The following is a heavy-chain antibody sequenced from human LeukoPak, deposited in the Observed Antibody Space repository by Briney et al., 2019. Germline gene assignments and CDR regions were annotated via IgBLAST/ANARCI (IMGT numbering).Heavy chain of an antibody. CDR1: GYTFTNYG. V-gene: IGHV1-46*01. J-gene: IGHJ4*02. D-gene: IGHD3-22*01. Sequence: ASVKVSCKASGYTFTNYGISWVRQAPGQGLEWMGIINPSGGSTNYAQKFQGRVTMTRDMSTSTVYMELSSVRSEDTAVYYCAREPFADYDSSGNLPSPFDYWGQGTLVTVSS. CDR3: AREPFADYDSSGNLPSPFDY. CDR2: INPSGGST.